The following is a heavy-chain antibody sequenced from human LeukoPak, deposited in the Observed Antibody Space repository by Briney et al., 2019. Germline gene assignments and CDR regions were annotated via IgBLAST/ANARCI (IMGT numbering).Heavy chain of an antibody. Sequence: GESLKISCQGSGYSFTSYWIGWVRQMPGKGLEWMGIIYPGDSDTRYSPSFQGQVTISADKSISTAYLQWSSLKASDTAMYYCARSGIAVAGTSSWFDPWGQGTLVTVSS. J-gene: IGHJ5*02. CDR1: GYSFTSYW. D-gene: IGHD6-19*01. CDR2: IYPGDSDT. V-gene: IGHV5-51*01. CDR3: ARSGIAVAGTSSWFDP.